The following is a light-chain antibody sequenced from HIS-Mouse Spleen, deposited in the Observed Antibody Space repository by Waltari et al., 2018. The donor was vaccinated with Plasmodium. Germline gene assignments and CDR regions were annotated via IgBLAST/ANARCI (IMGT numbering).Light chain of an antibody. J-gene: IGLJ2*01. Sequence: QSALTQPASVSGSPGPSLTISCTGTSSDVGGYNYVSWYQQHPAKAPKLMIYDVSNRPSGVSNRFSGSKSGNTASLTISGLQAEDEADYYCSSYTSSSTLVFGGGTKLTVL. V-gene: IGLV2-14*03. CDR3: SSYTSSSTLV. CDR2: DVS. CDR1: SSDVGGYNY.